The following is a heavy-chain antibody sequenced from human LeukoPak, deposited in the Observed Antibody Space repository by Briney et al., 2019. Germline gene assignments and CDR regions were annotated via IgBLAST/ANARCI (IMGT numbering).Heavy chain of an antibody. CDR2: INTDGSKT. J-gene: IGHJ4*02. CDR3: TRGGSSGWSEFDY. CDR1: GFTFSSYW. Sequence: GGSLRLSCVASGFTFSSYWMHWVRQAPGKGLVWVSRINTDGSKTSYADSVKGRFTISRDNAKNTLYLQVNSLRAEDTAVYYCTRGGSSGWSEFDYWGQGTLVTVSS. V-gene: IGHV3-74*01. D-gene: IGHD6-19*01.